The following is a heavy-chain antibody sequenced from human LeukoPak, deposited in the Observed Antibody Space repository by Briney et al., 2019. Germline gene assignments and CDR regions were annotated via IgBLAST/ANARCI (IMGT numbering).Heavy chain of an antibody. CDR1: GFTFSGYW. V-gene: IGHV3-21*01. CDR2: ISGRSDSI. Sequence: GGSLRLSCAASGFTFSGYWMSWVRQAPGKGLEWVSSISGRSDSIYYADSGKGRFTISRDNAKNSLYLQMNSLRAEDTAVYYCVDGTPFDYWGQGTLVTVSS. CDR3: VDGTPFDY. D-gene: IGHD5-24*01. J-gene: IGHJ4*02.